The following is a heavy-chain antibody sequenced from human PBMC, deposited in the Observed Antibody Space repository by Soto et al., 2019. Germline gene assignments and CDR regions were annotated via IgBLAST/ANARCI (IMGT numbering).Heavy chain of an antibody. Sequence: SVKVSCKASGGTFSSYTISWVRQAPGQGLEWMGRIIPILGIANYAQKFQGRVTITADKSTSTAYMELSSLRSEDTAVYYCASVLLGYCSSTSCPDDAFDIWGQGTMVTVSS. CDR3: ASVLLGYCSSTSCPDDAFDI. CDR1: GGTFSSYT. D-gene: IGHD2-2*01. CDR2: IIPILGIA. V-gene: IGHV1-69*02. J-gene: IGHJ3*02.